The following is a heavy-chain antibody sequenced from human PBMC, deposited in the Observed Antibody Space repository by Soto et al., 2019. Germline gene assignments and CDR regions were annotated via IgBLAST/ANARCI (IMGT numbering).Heavy chain of an antibody. V-gene: IGHV1-18*04. CDR2: ISAYNGNT. D-gene: IGHD2-8*01. CDR3: AMYYMVYRVRCDFFDY. J-gene: IGHJ4*02. CDR1: GYTFTSYG. Sequence: ASVKVSCKASGYTFTSYGISWVRQAPGQGLEWMGWISAYNGNTNYAQKLQGRVTMTTDTSTSTAYMELRSLRSDDTAVYYCAMYYMVYRVRCDFFDYWGQGTLVTVSS.